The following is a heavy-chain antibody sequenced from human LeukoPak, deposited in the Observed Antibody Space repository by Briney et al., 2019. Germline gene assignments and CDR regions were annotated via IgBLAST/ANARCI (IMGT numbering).Heavy chain of an antibody. CDR3: ARHAGGIAAAGTRPFDY. Sequence: PSETLSLTCTVSGASYSSSTYYWGWIRQPPGKGLEWIGSIYYSGSTYYNPSLKSRVTMSVDTSKNQFSLKLSSVTAADTAVYYCARHAGGIAAAGTRPFDYWGQGTLVTVSS. D-gene: IGHD6-13*01. CDR1: GASYSSSTYY. CDR2: IYYSGST. J-gene: IGHJ4*02. V-gene: IGHV4-39*01.